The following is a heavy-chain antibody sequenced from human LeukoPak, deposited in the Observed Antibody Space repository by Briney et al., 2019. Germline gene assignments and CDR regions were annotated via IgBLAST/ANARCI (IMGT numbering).Heavy chain of an antibody. CDR1: GGSISSYY. CDR2: IYYSGST. D-gene: IGHD6-19*01. V-gene: IGHV4-59*01. Sequence: ASETLSLTCTVSGGSISSYYWNWIRQPPGKGLEWIGYIYYSGSTNYNPSLKSLVTISVDTSKNQFSLKLSSVTAADKAVYYCARGERYSSGWPYFDYWGQGTLVTVSS. CDR3: ARGERYSSGWPYFDY. J-gene: IGHJ4*02.